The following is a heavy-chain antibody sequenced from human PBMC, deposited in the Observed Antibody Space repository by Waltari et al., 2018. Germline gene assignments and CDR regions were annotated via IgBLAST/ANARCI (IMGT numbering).Heavy chain of an antibody. CDR3: TRDNWGTSDY. D-gene: IGHD7-27*01. CDR2: INPAGSAT. CDR1: GFSFSGFW. V-gene: IGHV3-74*01. J-gene: IGHJ4*02. Sequence: EVQLVESGGGLVQPGGSLRLSCAASGFSFSGFWMHWVRQAPGKGLELVPRINPAGSATTYADSVRGRFTISRDNAQNTLHLQMNSLRVEDMAMYYCTRDNWGTSDYWGQGTLVTVSS.